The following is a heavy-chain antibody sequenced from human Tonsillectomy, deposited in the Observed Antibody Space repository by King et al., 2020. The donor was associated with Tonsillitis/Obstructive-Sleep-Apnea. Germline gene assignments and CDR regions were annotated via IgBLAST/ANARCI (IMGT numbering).Heavy chain of an antibody. J-gene: IGHJ3*02. Sequence: QLQESGPGLVKPSETLSLTCTVSGGSISSYYWSWIRQPPGKGLEWIGYIYYSGSANYNPSLKSRVNMSVDRPKNQFSLKLSSVTAADTAVYYCARDMVLEAGGDAFDIWGQGTMVTVSS. D-gene: IGHD2-8*01. CDR2: IYYSGSA. V-gene: IGHV4-59*01. CDR3: ARDMVLEAGGDAFDI. CDR1: GGSISSYY.